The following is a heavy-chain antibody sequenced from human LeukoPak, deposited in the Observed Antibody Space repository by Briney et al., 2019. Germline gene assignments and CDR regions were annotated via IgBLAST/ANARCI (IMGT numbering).Heavy chain of an antibody. CDR2: IHHDGSNK. CDR1: GFTFSSYG. Sequence: GGSLRLSCAASGFTFSSYGMHWVRQAPGKGLDWVAFIHHDGSNKYYADSVRGRFTISRDNSKNTLYLQMNSLRAEDTAVYFCAKDRHDYLDYWGQGTLVTVSS. V-gene: IGHV3-30*02. CDR3: AKDRHDYLDY. J-gene: IGHJ4*02.